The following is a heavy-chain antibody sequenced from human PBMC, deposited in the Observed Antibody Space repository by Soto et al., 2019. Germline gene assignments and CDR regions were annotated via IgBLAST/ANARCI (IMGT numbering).Heavy chain of an antibody. V-gene: IGHV1-69*09. D-gene: IGHD3-16*01. J-gene: IGHJ4*02. Sequence: QEQLLQSGAEVKRPGSSVRVSCKASGGSFNSYGFAWVRQAPGQGLEWLGKITPHMPLTNYAQSFQGRVTITAETSTSTSYLELTSLTSEDTAVYYCAMMKLARLDLWGQGTLVTVSS. CDR3: AMMKLARLDL. CDR1: GGSFNSYG. CDR2: ITPHMPLT.